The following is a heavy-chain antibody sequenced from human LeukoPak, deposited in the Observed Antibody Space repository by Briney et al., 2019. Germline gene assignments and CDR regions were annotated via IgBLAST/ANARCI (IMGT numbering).Heavy chain of an antibody. V-gene: IGHV4-59*01. J-gene: IGHJ6*03. D-gene: IGHD6-25*01. CDR3: ARGTGYPTFYYYYYMDV. CDR1: GGPTSSYY. CDR2: IYYSGST. Sequence: SETLSLTCTVSGGPTSSYYWSWIRQPPGKGLEWIGYIYYSGSTNYNPFLKSRVTISVDTSKNQFSLKLSSVTAADTAVYYCARGTGYPTFYYYYYMDVWGKGTTVTISS.